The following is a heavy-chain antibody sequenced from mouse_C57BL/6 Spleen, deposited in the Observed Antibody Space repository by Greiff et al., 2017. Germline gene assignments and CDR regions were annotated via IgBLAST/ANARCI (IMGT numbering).Heavy chain of an antibody. D-gene: IGHD2-3*01. Sequence: VQLQESGAELVKPGASVKISCKASGYAFSSYWMNWVKQRPGKGLEWIGQIYPGDGDTNYNGKFKGKATLTADQSSSTAYMQLNSLTSEDSAVYYCARKDGPYAMDYWGQGTSVTVSS. J-gene: IGHJ4*01. CDR2: IYPGDGDT. V-gene: IGHV1-80*01. CDR1: GYAFSSYW. CDR3: ARKDGPYAMDY.